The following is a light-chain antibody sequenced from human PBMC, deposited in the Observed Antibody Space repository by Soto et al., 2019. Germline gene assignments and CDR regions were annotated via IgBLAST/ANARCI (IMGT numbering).Light chain of an antibody. CDR3: QQYHNYPRT. V-gene: IGKV1-33*01. J-gene: IGKJ1*01. CDR1: QDINYY. CDR2: DAS. Sequence: DIQMTQSPSSLSASVGDSVTITCQASQDINYYLTWYQQKPGKAPKVLIYDASSLESGVPSRFSGSGSGTEFTLTISNLQPDDFATYFCQQYHNYPRTFGQGTKVEIK.